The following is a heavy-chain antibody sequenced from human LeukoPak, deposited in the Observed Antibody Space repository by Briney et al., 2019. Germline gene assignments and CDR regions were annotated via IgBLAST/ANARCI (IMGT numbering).Heavy chain of an antibody. CDR2: IYPRDSDT. CDR1: GFDISSYW. V-gene: IGHV5-51*01. Sequence: GESLKISCKGSGFDISSYWIGWVRQMPGKGLDWMGDIYPRDSDTRYSPSFQGQVSLSVDRSINTAFLHWKNLRASDTAMYYCCRQWTKAFDIWGQGTLVTVS. CDR3: CRQWTKAFDI. J-gene: IGHJ3*02. D-gene: IGHD3/OR15-3a*01.